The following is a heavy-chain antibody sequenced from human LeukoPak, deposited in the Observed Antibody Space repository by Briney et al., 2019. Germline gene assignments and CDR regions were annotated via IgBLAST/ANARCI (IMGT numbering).Heavy chain of an antibody. Sequence: GGSLRLSCAASGFTFSSYSMSWVRQAPGKGLEWVSAISGSGGSTYYADSVKGRFTISRDNSKNTLYLQMNSLRAEDTAVYYCAAPDYDILTGYSVDFDYWGQGTLVTASS. J-gene: IGHJ4*02. CDR2: ISGSGGST. V-gene: IGHV3-23*01. D-gene: IGHD3-9*01. CDR3: AAPDYDILTGYSVDFDY. CDR1: GFTFSSYS.